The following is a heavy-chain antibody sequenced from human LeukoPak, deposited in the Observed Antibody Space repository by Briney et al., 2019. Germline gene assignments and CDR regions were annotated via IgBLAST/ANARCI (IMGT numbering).Heavy chain of an antibody. CDR2: IYYSGST. Sequence: PLQTLSLTCTVSGGSISSYYWSWIRQPPGKGLEWIGYIYYSGSTSYNPSLKSRVTISVDTSKNQFSLKLSSVTAADTAVYYCAREEHSSGWYAWGQGTLVTVSS. CDR3: AREEHSSGWYA. CDR1: GGSISSYY. D-gene: IGHD6-19*01. V-gene: IGHV4-59*01. J-gene: IGHJ4*02.